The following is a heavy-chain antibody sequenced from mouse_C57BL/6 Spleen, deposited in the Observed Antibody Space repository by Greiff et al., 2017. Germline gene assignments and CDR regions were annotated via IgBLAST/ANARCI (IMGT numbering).Heavy chain of an antibody. V-gene: IGHV2-6-1*01. J-gene: IGHJ4*01. CDR1: GFSLTSYG. Sequence: QVQLKQSGPGLVAPSQSLSITCTVSGFSLTSYGVHWVRQPPGKGLELLVVIWSDGSTTYNSALKSILSISKDNSKSHVFLKMNSLQSDDTAMYYCARHNYYYAMDYWGQGTSVTVSA. CDR2: IWSDGST. D-gene: IGHD1-3*01. CDR3: ARHNYYYAMDY.